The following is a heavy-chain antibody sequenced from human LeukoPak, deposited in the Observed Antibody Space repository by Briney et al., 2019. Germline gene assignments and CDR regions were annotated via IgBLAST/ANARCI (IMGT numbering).Heavy chain of an antibody. CDR1: GFTFSSYS. Sequence: GGSLRLSCAASGFTFSSYSMNWVRQAPGKGLEWVSSISSSSSYIYYADSVKGRFTISRDNAKNTLYLQMNSLRAEDTAVYYCARGSKSSGWYFAFDIWGQGTMVTVSS. V-gene: IGHV3-21*01. CDR3: ARGSKSSGWYFAFDI. CDR2: ISSSSSYI. D-gene: IGHD6-19*01. J-gene: IGHJ3*02.